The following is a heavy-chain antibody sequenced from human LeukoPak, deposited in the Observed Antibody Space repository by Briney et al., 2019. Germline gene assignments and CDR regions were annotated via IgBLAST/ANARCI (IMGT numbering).Heavy chain of an antibody. D-gene: IGHD6-19*01. Sequence: GSSVKVSCKASGGTFSSYAISWVRQAPGQGLAWMGGIIPIFGTANYAQKFQGRVTITADESPSTAYMELSSLRSEDTAVYYCARDGGGRSGWYHDWNFDLWGRGTLVTVSS. CDR2: IIPIFGTA. V-gene: IGHV1-69*01. J-gene: IGHJ2*01. CDR3: ARDGGGRSGWYHDWNFDL. CDR1: GGTFSSYA.